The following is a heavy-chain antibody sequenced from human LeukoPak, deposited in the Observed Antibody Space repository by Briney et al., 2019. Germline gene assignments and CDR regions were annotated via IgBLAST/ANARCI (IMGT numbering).Heavy chain of an antibody. V-gene: IGHV3-30-3*01. CDR2: ISYDGSNK. CDR1: GFTFSSYA. D-gene: IGHD1-26*01. Sequence: GGSLRLSCAASGFTFSSYAMHWVRQAPGKGLEWVAVISYDGSNKYYADSVKGRFTIFRDNSKNTLYLQMNSLRAEDTAVYYCARDKSGSLITYYFDYWGQGTLVTVSS. CDR3: ARDKSGSLITYYFDY. J-gene: IGHJ4*02.